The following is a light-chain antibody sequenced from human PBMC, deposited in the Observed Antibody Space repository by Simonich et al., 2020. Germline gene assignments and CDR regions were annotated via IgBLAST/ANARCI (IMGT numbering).Light chain of an antibody. Sequence: QSALTQPASVSGSPGQSINISCTGTSSDVGSYNLVSWYQQHPGKAPKPIIYEGSKRPSGVSNRFSGSKSGNTASLTISGLQAEDEADYYCCSYAGSSTLVFGGGTKLTVL. CDR2: EGS. CDR3: CSYAGSSTLV. V-gene: IGLV2-23*01. CDR1: SSDVGSYNL. J-gene: IGLJ2*01.